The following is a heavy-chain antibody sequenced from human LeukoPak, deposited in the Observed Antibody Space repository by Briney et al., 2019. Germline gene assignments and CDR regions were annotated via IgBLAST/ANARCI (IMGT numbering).Heavy chain of an antibody. CDR2: ISGSGGST. CDR3: AKDEYSSGWYQVLRSRNYGMDV. Sequence: GRSLRLSCAASGFTFSSYAMSWVRQAPGKGLEWVSAISGSGGSTYYADSVKGRFTISRDNSKNTLYLQMNSLRAEDTAVYYCAKDEYSSGWYQVLRSRNYGMDVWGQGTTVTVSS. J-gene: IGHJ6*02. D-gene: IGHD6-19*01. CDR1: GFTFSSYA. V-gene: IGHV3-23*01.